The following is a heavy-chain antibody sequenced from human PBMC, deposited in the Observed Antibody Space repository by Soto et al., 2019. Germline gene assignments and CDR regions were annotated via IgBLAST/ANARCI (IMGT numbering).Heavy chain of an antibody. J-gene: IGHJ6*02. CDR1: GYTFTSCG. CDR2: ISAYNGNT. D-gene: IGHD1-1*01. V-gene: IGHV1-18*01. Sequence: ASVKVSCTASGYTFTSCGISWVRQAPGQGLEWMGWISAYNGNTNYAQKLQGRVTMTTDTSTSTAYMELRSVRSDDTAVYYCARDKTGNASYYYYGRDVWGQGTTVTVSS. CDR3: ARDKTGNASYYYYGRDV.